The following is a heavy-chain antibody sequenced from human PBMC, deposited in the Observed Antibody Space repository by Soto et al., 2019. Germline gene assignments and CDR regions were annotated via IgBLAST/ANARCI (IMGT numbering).Heavy chain of an antibody. CDR3: GRVEGTRTTNFYHYMDV. CDR1: VGTFSDYN. Sequence: VQLVQSGAEVKRPGSSVKVSCKAPVGTFSDYNIAWVRQARGQGLEWMGRIIPKLGITNYAHKFQDRVRITADKATSTAYMELTSLRYEDTAVYFCGRVEGTRTTNFYHYMDVWGEGTSVTVS. CDR2: IIPKLGIT. D-gene: IGHD2-8*01. V-gene: IGHV1-69*02. J-gene: IGHJ6*03.